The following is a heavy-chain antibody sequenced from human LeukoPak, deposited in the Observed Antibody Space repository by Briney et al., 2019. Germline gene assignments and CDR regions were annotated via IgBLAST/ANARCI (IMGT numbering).Heavy chain of an antibody. Sequence: SVKVSCKASGGTFSSYAISWVRQAPGQGLEWMGRIVPIFGTANYAQKFQGRVTITTDESTSTAYMELSSLRSEDTAVYYCARDRTAYDFWSGEGDWFDPWGQGTLVTVSS. D-gene: IGHD3-3*01. V-gene: IGHV1-69*05. J-gene: IGHJ5*02. CDR1: GGTFSSYA. CDR2: IVPIFGTA. CDR3: ARDRTAYDFWSGEGDWFDP.